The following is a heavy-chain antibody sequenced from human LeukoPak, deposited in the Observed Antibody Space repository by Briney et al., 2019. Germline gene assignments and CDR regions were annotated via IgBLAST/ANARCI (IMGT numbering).Heavy chain of an antibody. CDR1: GYTFTDYY. CDR2: INPNSGGT. CDR3: ARTASWIQLWGYYYMDV. V-gene: IGHV1-2*02. Sequence: ASVKVSCKASGYTFTDYYMHWVRQAPGQGLEWMGWINPNSGGTNYAQKFQGRVTMTRDTSISTAYMELSRLRSDDPAVYYCARTASWIQLWGYYYMDVWGKGTTVTVSS. J-gene: IGHJ6*03. D-gene: IGHD5-18*01.